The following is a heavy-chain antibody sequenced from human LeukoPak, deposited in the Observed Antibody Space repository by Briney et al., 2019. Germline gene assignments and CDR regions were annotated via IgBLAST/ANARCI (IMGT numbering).Heavy chain of an antibody. D-gene: IGHD5-12*01. Sequence: GGSLRLSCAASGFTFSSYWMRWGRQAPGKGLEWVANIKQDGSQSYYVDSVRGRFTISRDNAKNSLYLQMNSLRAEDTAVYYCARVDSGYDPSFDYWGQGTLVTVSS. V-gene: IGHV3-7*01. J-gene: IGHJ4*02. CDR1: GFTFSSYW. CDR3: ARVDSGYDPSFDY. CDR2: IKQDGSQS.